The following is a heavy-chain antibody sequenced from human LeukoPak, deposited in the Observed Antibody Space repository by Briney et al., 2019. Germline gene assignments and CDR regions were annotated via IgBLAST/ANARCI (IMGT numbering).Heavy chain of an antibody. D-gene: IGHD6-13*01. CDR1: GFTFSSYS. J-gene: IGHJ4*02. CDR3: ARDLSSSGTYYFDY. V-gene: IGHV3-21*01. Sequence: GGSLRLSCAASGFTFSSYSMNWVRQAPGKGLEWVSSISSSSSYIYYADSVKGRFTISRNNAKNSLYLQMNSLRAEDTAVYYCARDLSSSGTYYFDYWGQGTLVTVSS. CDR2: ISSSSSYI.